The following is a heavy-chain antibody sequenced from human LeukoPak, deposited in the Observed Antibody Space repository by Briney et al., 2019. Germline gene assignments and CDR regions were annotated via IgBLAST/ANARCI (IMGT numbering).Heavy chain of an antibody. V-gene: IGHV4-30-2*01. CDR2: IYHSGST. D-gene: IGHD1-26*01. Sequence: PSETLSLTCAVSGGSISSGGYSWSWIRQPPGKGLEWIGYIYHSGSTYYNPSLKSRVTISVDTSKNQFSLKLSSVTAADTAVYYCARHESGSYDFDYFDYWGQGTLVTVSS. CDR3: ARHESGSYDFDYFDY. CDR1: GGSISSGGYS. J-gene: IGHJ4*02.